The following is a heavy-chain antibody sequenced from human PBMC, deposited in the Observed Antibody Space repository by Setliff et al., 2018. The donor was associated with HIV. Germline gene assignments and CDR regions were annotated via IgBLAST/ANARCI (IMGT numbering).Heavy chain of an antibody. CDR1: GFTFKNYW. CDR2: INTDGSSS. V-gene: IGHV3-74*01. Sequence: PGESLKISCAASGFTFKNYWMHWVRQLPGKGLVWVSRINTDGSSSDYADSVKGRFTISRDNAKDTLYLQMNSLRADDTALYYCARVWFGNIEALPHWGQGTLVT. CDR3: ARVWFGNIEALPH. D-gene: IGHD3-10*01. J-gene: IGHJ4*02.